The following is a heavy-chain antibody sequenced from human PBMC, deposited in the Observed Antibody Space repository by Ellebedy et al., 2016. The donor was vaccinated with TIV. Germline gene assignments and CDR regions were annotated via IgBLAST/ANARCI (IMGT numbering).Heavy chain of an antibody. CDR1: GFTFSSYA. J-gene: IGHJ6*02. Sequence: GESLKISCAASGFTFSSYAMSWVRQAPGKGLEWVSYISGRSSSIYYSDSVKGRFTISRDNAKNSLYLQMNSLRAEDTAVYYCARVDYSSCWGYYYYYGLDVWGQGTTVTVSS. V-gene: IGHV3-48*01. D-gene: IGHD6-19*01. CDR3: ARVDYSSCWGYYYYYGLDV. CDR2: ISGRSSSI.